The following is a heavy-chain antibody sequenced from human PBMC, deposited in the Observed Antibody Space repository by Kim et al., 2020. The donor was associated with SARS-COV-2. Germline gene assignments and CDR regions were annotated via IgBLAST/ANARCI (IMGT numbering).Heavy chain of an antibody. CDR3: ARMSWSNQGSGEVY. V-gene: IGHV3-23*01. D-gene: IGHD3-10*01. J-gene: IGHJ4*02. Sequence: DSVKGRFTISRDNSKSTLYLQMNSLRAEDTALYYCARMSWSNQGSGEVYWGQGILVTVSS.